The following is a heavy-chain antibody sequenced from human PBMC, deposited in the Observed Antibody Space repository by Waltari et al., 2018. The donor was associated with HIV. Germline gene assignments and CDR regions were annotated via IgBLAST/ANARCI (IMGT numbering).Heavy chain of an antibody. D-gene: IGHD3-10*01. J-gene: IGHJ4*02. CDR3: ARERFSELAIGY. CDR2: IYSSGST. V-gene: IGHV4-31*03. Sequence: VQLQESPPGLVQPSQPPSPPCTVSRGPISSGGSYCSWNRQHPGKGLEWIGYIYSSGSTYYNPALMGRGTRSVDTSKNQFSRKRRTVTATDTAVYYGARERFSELAIGYWGQGSLGTVSS. CDR1: RGPISSGGSY.